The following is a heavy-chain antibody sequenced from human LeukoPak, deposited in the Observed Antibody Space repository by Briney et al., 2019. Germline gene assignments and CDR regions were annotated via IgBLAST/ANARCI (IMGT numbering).Heavy chain of an antibody. CDR1: GFSFSSYA. V-gene: IGHV3-30-3*01. CDR3: ARILEDIAMVMDAFDI. J-gene: IGHJ3*02. D-gene: IGHD5-18*01. CDR2: ISYDGSNK. Sequence: GRSLRLSCAASGFSFSSYAMHWVRQAPGKGLEWVAVISYDGSNKYYADSVKGRFTISRDNSKNTLYLQMNSLRAEDTAVYYCARILEDIAMVMDAFDIWGQGTMVTVSS.